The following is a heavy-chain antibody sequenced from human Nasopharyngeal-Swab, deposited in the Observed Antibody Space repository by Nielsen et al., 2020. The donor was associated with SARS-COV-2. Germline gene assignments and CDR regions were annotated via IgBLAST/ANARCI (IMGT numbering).Heavy chain of an antibody. CDR3: ARELYDGSGLLDS. CDR1: GDSINSHF. CDR2: TSYGGST. D-gene: IGHD3-22*01. V-gene: IGHV4-59*11. J-gene: IGHJ5*01. Sequence: SETLSLTCTVSGDSINSHFWSWIRQPPGKGLDWIGYTSYGGSTNYNPSLRSRVTISVDTSKSQFSLKLTSVTAADTAVYYCARELYDGSGLLDSWGHGTLVTVSS.